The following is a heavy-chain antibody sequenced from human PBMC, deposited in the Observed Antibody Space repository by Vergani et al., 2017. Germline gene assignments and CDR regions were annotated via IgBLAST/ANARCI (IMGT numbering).Heavy chain of an antibody. CDR2: IYYSGST. CDR1: GGSVSSGSYY. D-gene: IGHD3-22*01. CDR3: ARVGCYDSSGYYWYDY. Sequence: QVQLQESGPGLVKPSETLSLTCTVSGGSVSSGSYYWSWIRQPPGKGLEWIGYIYYSGSTNYNPSLKSRVTISVDTSKNQFSLKLSSVTAADTAVYYCARVGCYDSSGYYWYDYWGQGTLVTVSS. J-gene: IGHJ4*02. V-gene: IGHV4-61*01.